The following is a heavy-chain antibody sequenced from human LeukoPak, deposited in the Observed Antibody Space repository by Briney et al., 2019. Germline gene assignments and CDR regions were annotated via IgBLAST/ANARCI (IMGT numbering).Heavy chain of an antibody. V-gene: IGHV4-31*03. CDR1: GVSVNSGMYY. Sequence: PSETLSLTCTVSGVSVNSGMYYWTWIRQRPGKGLEWIGCIHFSGSIHYNPSLASRVSISADASDDQFSLRLKSVTAADTAVYYCARGRDYPKVGYWGQGKLVIVSS. J-gene: IGHJ4*02. CDR2: IHFSGSI. D-gene: IGHD1-26*01. CDR3: ARGRDYPKVGY.